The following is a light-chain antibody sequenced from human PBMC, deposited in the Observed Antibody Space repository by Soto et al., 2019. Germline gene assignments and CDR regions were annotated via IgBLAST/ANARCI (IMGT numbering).Light chain of an antibody. Sequence: DIQMTQSPSTPSAPVADRATITSRASDSVSKWLAWYQQKPGRTPKLLIYQPSTLETGVPSRFSGSGSGTEFTLTISTLQPDDFATYYYQQYNSYSQAFGQGTKVESK. V-gene: IGKV1-5*03. CDR1: DSVSKW. CDR3: QQYNSYSQA. J-gene: IGKJ1*01. CDR2: QPS.